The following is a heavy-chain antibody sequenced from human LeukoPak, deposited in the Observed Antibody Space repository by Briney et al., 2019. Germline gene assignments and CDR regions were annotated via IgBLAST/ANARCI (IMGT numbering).Heavy chain of an antibody. D-gene: IGHD3-3*01. V-gene: IGHV1-2*02. Sequence: ASVKVSCKASGYTFTGYYMHWVRQAPGQGLEWMGWINPDSGGTNYAQKFQGRVTMTRNTSISTAYMELSSLRSEDTAVYYCARGPLKYYDFWSGLIDYWGQGTLVTVSS. CDR2: INPDSGGT. CDR1: GYTFTGYY. CDR3: ARGPLKYYDFWSGLIDY. J-gene: IGHJ4*02.